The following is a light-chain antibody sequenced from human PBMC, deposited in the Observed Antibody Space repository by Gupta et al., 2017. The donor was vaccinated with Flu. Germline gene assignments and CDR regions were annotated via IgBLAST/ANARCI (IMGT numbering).Light chain of an antibody. CDR3: HQYGSSH. CDR1: QGVSSRY. V-gene: IGKV3-20*01. Sequence: EIVLTQSPGTLSLSPGERATLSSRASQGVSSRYLDWDQQKPGQAPRILIYGAHSRGTDIKDRFSGSGAGTEFTLTSSGREAEDFEEYDKHQYGSSHFGQGTRLEMK. J-gene: IGKJ2*01. CDR2: GAH.